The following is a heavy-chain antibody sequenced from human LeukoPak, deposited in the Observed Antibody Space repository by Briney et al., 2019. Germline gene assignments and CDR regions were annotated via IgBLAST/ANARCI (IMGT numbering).Heavy chain of an antibody. J-gene: IGHJ4*02. D-gene: IGHD6-25*01. V-gene: IGHV3-7*01. CDR1: GLTFSNSW. CDR2: IKKDGSET. Sequence: GGSLRLSCVASGLTFSNSWMTWVRQAPGKGLEWVANIKKDGSETYYVDSVRGRFTVSRDNDKNSLYLEMNSLRAEDTAVYYCARGSFGAAIDYWGQGTLVTVSS. CDR3: ARGSFGAAIDY.